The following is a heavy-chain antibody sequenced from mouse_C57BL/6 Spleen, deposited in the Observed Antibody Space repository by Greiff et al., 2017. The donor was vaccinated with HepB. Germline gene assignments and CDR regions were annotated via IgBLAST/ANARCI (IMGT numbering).Heavy chain of an antibody. CDR2: INPGSGGT. CDR3: VRDYEGYWYFDV. CDR1: GYAFTNDV. J-gene: IGHJ1*03. V-gene: IGHV1-54*01. D-gene: IGHD2-4*01. Sequence: VQLQQSGAELVRPGTSVKVSCKASGYAFTNDVIEGVKQRPGQGLEWIGVINPGSGGTNYNEKFKGKATLTADKSSSTAYMQLSSLTSEDSAVYFCVRDYEGYWYFDVWGTGTTVTVSS.